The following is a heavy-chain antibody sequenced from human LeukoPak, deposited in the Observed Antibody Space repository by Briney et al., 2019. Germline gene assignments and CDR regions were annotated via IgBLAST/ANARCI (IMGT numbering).Heavy chain of an antibody. CDR1: GLTFSTYG. Sequence: GGSLRLSCAASGLTFSTYGMSWVRQARGKGLEWVLSVRGGGCCTSYAASVRGRFPISRDNSKNTLFLQMNGLRAEDTAVYYCAKEDSEGGPNWFDPWGQGALVTVSS. V-gene: IGHV3-23*01. J-gene: IGHJ5*02. CDR3: AKEDSEGGPNWFDP. D-gene: IGHD1-14*01. CDR2: VRGGGCCT.